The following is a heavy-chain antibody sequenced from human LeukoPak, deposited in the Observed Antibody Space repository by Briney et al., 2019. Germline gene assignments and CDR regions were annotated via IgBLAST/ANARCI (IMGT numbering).Heavy chain of an antibody. CDR3: ARGYSSSWHHYYYYMDV. V-gene: IGHV3-23*01. CDR1: GFTFSSYW. CDR2: ISGTGDST. Sequence: GGSLRLSCAASGFTFSSYWMSWVRQAPGKGLEWVSTISGTGDSTYYADSVKGRFTISRDNSKNTLYLQMNSLRAEDTAVYYCARGYSSSWHHYYYYMDVWGKGTTVTVSS. D-gene: IGHD6-13*01. J-gene: IGHJ6*03.